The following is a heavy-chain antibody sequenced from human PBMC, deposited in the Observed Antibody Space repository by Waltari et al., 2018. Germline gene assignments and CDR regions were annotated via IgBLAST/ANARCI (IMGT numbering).Heavy chain of an antibody. Sequence: QVQLVQSGAEVKKPGASVKVSCKASGYTFTGHYMRWVRQAPGQGLEWMGRINPNSGGTNYAQKFQGRVTMTRDTSISTAYMELSRLRSDDTALYYCARRQAHYYYGMDVWGQGTTVTVSS. J-gene: IGHJ6*02. CDR3: ARRQAHYYYGMDV. CDR2: INPNSGGT. CDR1: GYTFTGHY. V-gene: IGHV1-2*06.